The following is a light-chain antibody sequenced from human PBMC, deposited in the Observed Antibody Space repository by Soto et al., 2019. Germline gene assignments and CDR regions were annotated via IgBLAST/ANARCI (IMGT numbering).Light chain of an antibody. Sequence: QSVLTQPASVSGSPGQSITISCTETSSDVGGSNRVSWYQHHPGKAPRLIIYEVSYRPSGVSNRFSGSKSGYTASLTISGLQAEDEADYYCNSQTTSGIRVFGTGTKLTVL. CDR3: NSQTTSGIRV. J-gene: IGLJ1*01. CDR2: EVS. CDR1: SSDVGGSNR. V-gene: IGLV2-14*01.